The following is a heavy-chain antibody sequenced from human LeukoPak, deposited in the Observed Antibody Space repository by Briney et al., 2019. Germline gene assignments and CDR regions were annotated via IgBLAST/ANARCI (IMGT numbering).Heavy chain of an antibody. Sequence: GGSLRLSCAASGFTFSDYSMHWVRQAPGKWLNWVAFIRYDGNNKYYADSVKGRFTISRDNSKNMLYLEMNSLSTEDTAVYYCARVPNYYGSDLDDYWGQGTLVTVSS. CDR2: IRYDGNNK. J-gene: IGHJ4*02. D-gene: IGHD3-10*01. CDR1: GFTFSDYS. CDR3: ARVPNYYGSDLDDY. V-gene: IGHV3-30*02.